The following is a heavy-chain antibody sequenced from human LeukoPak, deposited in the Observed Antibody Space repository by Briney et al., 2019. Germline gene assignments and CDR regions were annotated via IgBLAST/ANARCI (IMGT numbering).Heavy chain of an antibody. J-gene: IGHJ4*02. CDR1: GFTFSSYD. CDR2: LWYDGSNT. D-gene: IGHD1-14*01. Sequence: GGSLRLSCVASGFTFSSYDMHWVRQAPGKGLEWVSVLWYDGSNTYYAHSVKGRFTISRDNSKNTLYLQMNSLRAEDTAVYYCAREKDRVFDYWGQGTLVTVSS. V-gene: IGHV3-33*01. CDR3: AREKDRVFDY.